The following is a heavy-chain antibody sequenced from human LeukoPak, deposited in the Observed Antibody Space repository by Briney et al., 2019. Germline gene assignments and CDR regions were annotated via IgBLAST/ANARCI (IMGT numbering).Heavy chain of an antibody. V-gene: IGHV1-18*01. CDR3: AWRYEYYAFWSGALTTEYYFDY. CDR1: GSTFTSNS. CDR2: IITYNDNT. Sequence: GASVNLTRNSSGSTFTSNSNSWERHPPAQGLERKGLIITYNDNTNNAHKFQGKVTMTTDTSTTTAYMELKMLRSSDKAVYYCAWRYEYYAFWSGALTTEYYFDYWGQGTLVTVSS. D-gene: IGHD3-3*01. J-gene: IGHJ4*02.